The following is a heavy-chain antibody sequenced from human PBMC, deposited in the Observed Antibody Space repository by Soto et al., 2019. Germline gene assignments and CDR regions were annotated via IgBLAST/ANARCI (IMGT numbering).Heavy chain of an antibody. CDR1: DYSISNGYY. D-gene: IGHD3-10*01. J-gene: IGHJ5*01. Sequence: SETLSLTCAVSDYSISNGYYGGWIRQPPGQGLEXIWXXYXXGXAXXXPXXXSRLTMSVDAAKNRFSLKVNAVTAADTAVYYCARQGHGSGPNWFDSWGQGARVTASS. V-gene: IGHV4-38-2*01. CDR3: ARQGHGSGPNWFDS. CDR2: XYXXGXA.